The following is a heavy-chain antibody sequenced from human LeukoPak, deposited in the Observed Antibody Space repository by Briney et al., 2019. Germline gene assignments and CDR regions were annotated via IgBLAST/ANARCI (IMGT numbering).Heavy chain of an antibody. D-gene: IGHD6-13*01. V-gene: IGHV4-39*01. Sequence: SETLSLTCTVSGGSISNSRNYWGWIRQPPGKGLEWIGSIYYSGSTYYNPSLKSRVTISVDTSKNQFSLKLSSVTAADTAVFYCARVSWAAGLYYYYYMDVWGKGTTVTISS. CDR3: ARVSWAAGLYYYYYMDV. CDR2: IYYSGST. CDR1: GGSISNSRNY. J-gene: IGHJ6*03.